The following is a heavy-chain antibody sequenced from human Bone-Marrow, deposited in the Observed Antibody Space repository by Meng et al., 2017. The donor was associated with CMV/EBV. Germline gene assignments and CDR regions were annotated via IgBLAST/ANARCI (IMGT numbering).Heavy chain of an antibody. CDR1: GGSVSSGSYY. CDR3: ARGRFGVVII. D-gene: IGHD3-3*01. V-gene: IGHV4-61*01. CDR2: IYYSGST. J-gene: IGHJ4*02. Sequence: ESLKISCTVSGGSVSSGSYYWSWIRQPPGKGLEWIGYIYYSGSTNYNPSLKSRVTISVDTSKNQFSLKLSSVTAADTAVYYCARGRFGVVIIWGQGTLVTVSS.